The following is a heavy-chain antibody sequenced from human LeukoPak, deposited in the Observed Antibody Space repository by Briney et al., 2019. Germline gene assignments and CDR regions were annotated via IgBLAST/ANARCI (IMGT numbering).Heavy chain of an antibody. CDR1: GFTFDDYA. CDR3: TRDTDYGSATNYFDH. J-gene: IGHJ4*02. CDR2: ISWEGDTT. D-gene: IGHD3-10*01. Sequence: PGGSLRLSCAASGFTFDDYAMHWVRQAPGKGLEWVSLISWEGDTTYYADSVRGRFTISRDNSKNFLYLHMNSLRTDDTAFYYCTRDTDYGSATNYFDHWGRGTLVSVSS. V-gene: IGHV3-43*01.